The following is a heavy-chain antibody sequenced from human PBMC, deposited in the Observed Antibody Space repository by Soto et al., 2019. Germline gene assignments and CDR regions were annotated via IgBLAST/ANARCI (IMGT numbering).Heavy chain of an antibody. CDR2: INHSGST. CDR3: ARGRNWNRYGMDV. D-gene: IGHD1-1*01. V-gene: IGHV4-34*01. J-gene: IGHJ6*02. Sequence: SETLSLTGAVYVGSFSGYYWSWIRQPPGKGLEWIGEINHSGSTNYNPSLKSRVTISVDTSKNQFSLKLSSVTAADTAVYYCARGRNWNRYGMDVWGQGTTVTVSS. CDR1: VGSFSGYY.